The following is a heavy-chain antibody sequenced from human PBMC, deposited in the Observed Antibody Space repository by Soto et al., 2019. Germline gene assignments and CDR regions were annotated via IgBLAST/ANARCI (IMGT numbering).Heavy chain of an antibody. CDR3: ARVSGGKRWKYYFDY. CDR2: IDYSGST. CDR1: GGSISSYY. Sequence: QVQLQESGPGLVKPSETLSLTCTVSGGSISSYYWSWIRQPPGKGLERIGYIDYSGSTNYNPSLQSRVTMSVDTSKNQFSLKLSSVTAADTAVYYCARVSGGKRWKYYFDYWGQGTLVTVAS. V-gene: IGHV4-59*01. J-gene: IGHJ4*02. D-gene: IGHD3-16*01.